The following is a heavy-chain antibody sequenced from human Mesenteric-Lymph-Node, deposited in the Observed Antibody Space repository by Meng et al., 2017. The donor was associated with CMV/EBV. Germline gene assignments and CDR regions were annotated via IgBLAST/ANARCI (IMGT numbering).Heavy chain of an antibody. CDR2: INHSGST. V-gene: IGHV4-34*01. J-gene: IGHJ3*02. CDR1: GGSFSGYY. D-gene: IGHD1-26*01. CDR3: AREKTSGNDAFDI. Sequence: GSLRLSCAVYGGSFSGYYWSWIRQPPGKGLEWIGEINHSGSTNYNPSLKSRVTISVDTSKNQFSLKLSSVTAADTAVYYCAREKTSGNDAFDIWGQGTMVTVSS.